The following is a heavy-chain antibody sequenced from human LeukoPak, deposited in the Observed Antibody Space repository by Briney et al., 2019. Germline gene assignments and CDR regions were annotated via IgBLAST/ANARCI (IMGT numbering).Heavy chain of an antibody. CDR1: GGSISSGGYY. J-gene: IGHJ3*02. Sequence: SLSLTCTVSGGSISSGGYYWSWIRQPPGKGLEWIGYIYHSGSTYYNPSLKSRVTISVDRSKNQFSLKLSSVTAADTAVYYCARGRPLTYYDFWSGTFDIWGQGTMVTVSS. D-gene: IGHD3-3*01. CDR3: ARGRPLTYYDFWSGTFDI. V-gene: IGHV4-30-2*01. CDR2: IYHSGST.